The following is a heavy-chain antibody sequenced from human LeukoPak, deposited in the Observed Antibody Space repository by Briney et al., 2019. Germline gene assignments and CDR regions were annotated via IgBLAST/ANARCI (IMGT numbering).Heavy chain of an antibody. V-gene: IGHV3-74*01. CDR3: ARDLGQYYDTSDNWFDP. CDR1: GFTFSSYW. Sequence: GGSLRLSCAASGFTFSSYWMHWVRQPPGKGLVWVSRINSDESSTNYADSVKGRFTISRDNAKNTLNLQMNSLRAEDTAVYYCARDLGQYYDTSDNWFDPWGQGTLVTVSS. D-gene: IGHD3-22*01. CDR2: INSDESST. J-gene: IGHJ5*02.